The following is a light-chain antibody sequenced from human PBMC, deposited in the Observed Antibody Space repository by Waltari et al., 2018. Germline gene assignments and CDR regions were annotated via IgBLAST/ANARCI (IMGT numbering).Light chain of an antibody. Sequence: QSVLTQPPSVSAAPGRRVTISCTGDISNIGAGYDVHWYQQLPETSPKLLIYGNSKRPSGVPDRFSASKSGNTASLTMSGLQADDEADYYCSSYRGDNVVIFGGGTRLTVL. CDR3: SSYRGDNVVI. CDR1: ISNIGAGYD. CDR2: GNS. J-gene: IGLJ2*01. V-gene: IGLV1-40*01.